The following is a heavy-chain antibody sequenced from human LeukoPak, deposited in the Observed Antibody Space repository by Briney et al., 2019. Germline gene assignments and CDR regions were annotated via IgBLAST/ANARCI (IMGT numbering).Heavy chain of an antibody. D-gene: IGHD3-22*01. CDR1: GFTFSSYS. J-gene: IGHJ4*02. V-gene: IGHV3-48*01. CDR2: ISSSSSTI. CDR3: ASQRLDYYDSSGFFDY. Sequence: GGSLRLSCAASGFTFSSYSMNWVRQAPGKGLEWVSYISSSSSTIYYADSVKGRFTISRDNAKNSLYLQVNSLRAEDTAVYYCASQRLDYYDSSGFFDYWGQGTLVTVSS.